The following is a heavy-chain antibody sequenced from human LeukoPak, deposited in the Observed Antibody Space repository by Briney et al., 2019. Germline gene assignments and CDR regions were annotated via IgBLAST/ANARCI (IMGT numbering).Heavy chain of an antibody. V-gene: IGHV4-61*02. Sequence: SQTLSLTCTVSGGSISSGSYYWSWIRQPAGKGLEWIGRIYTSGSTNYNPSLKSRVTISVDTSKNQFSLKLSSVTAADTAVYYCATGSREAPIVGATTGLWYWGQGTLVTVSS. CDR3: ATGSREAPIVGATTGLWY. J-gene: IGHJ4*02. D-gene: IGHD1-26*01. CDR2: IYTSGST. CDR1: GGSISSGSYY.